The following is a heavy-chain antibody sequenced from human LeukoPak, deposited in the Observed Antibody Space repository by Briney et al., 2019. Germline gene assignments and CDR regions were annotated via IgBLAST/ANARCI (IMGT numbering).Heavy chain of an antibody. J-gene: IGHJ6*02. Sequence: GGSLRLSCAASGFTFSDYYMSWIRQAPGKGPEWVSYISSSGHPIYYADSVRGRFTISRDNAKNSLYLQMNSLRAEDTAVYYCARGPCGGDCYSSYYYYYGMDVWGQGTTVTVSS. CDR3: ARGPCGGDCYSSYYYYYGMDV. V-gene: IGHV3-11*01. CDR2: ISSSGHPI. CDR1: GFTFSDYY. D-gene: IGHD2-21*02.